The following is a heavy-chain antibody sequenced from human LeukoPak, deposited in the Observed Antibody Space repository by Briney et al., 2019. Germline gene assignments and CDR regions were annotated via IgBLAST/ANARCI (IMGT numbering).Heavy chain of an antibody. Sequence: KPSETLSLTCTVSGGSISSYYWCWIRQPPGKGLEWIGYIYYSGSTNYNPSLKSRVTISVDTSKNQFSLRLSSVTAADTAVYYCAREDSSGCYDYWGQGTLVTVSS. D-gene: IGHD6-19*01. J-gene: IGHJ4*02. V-gene: IGHV4-59*01. CDR3: AREDSSGCYDY. CDR2: IYYSGST. CDR1: GGSISSYY.